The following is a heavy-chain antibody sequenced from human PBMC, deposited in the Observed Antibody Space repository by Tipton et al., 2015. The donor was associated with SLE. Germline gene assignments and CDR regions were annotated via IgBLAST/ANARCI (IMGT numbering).Heavy chain of an antibody. J-gene: IGHJ4*02. CDR2: ISDGGGT. D-gene: IGHD3-22*01. CDR1: GGSISNNY. CDR3: ARGGDDSSGYLLDY. V-gene: IGHV4-59*12. Sequence: TLSLTCSVSGGSISNNYWIWIRQPPGKGLEWIGYISDGGGTNYNPSLKSRVTISVDPAKSQFSLKLSSVTAADTAVYYCARGGDDSSGYLLDYWGQGTLVTVSS.